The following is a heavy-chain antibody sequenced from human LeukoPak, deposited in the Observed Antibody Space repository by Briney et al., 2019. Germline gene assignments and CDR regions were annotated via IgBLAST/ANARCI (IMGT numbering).Heavy chain of an antibody. J-gene: IGHJ5*02. V-gene: IGHV4-31*03. CDR2: IYYGGST. Sequence: SETLSLTCTVSGGSISSGGYYWSWIRQHGGKGLEWIGYIYYGGSTYYNPSLKSRVTISVDTSKNQFSLKLSSVTAADTAVYYCARESLWGVVTHPWGQGTLVTVSS. D-gene: IGHD3-10*01. CDR1: GGSISSGGYY. CDR3: ARESLWGVVTHP.